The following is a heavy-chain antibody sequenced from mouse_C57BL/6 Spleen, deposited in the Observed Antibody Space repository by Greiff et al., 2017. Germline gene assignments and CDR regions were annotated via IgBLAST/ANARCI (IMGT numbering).Heavy chain of an antibody. CDR1: GYTFTSYW. CDR3: AREGTVVAVWYFDV. CDR2: IDPNSGGT. D-gene: IGHD1-1*01. J-gene: IGHJ1*03. V-gene: IGHV1-72*01. Sequence: QVQLQQPGAELVKPGASVKLSCKASGYTFTSYWMHWVKPRPGRGLESIGRIDPNSGGTKYNEKFKSKATLTVDKPSSTAYMHLSSLTYEDSAFYYCAREGTVVAVWYFDVWGTGTTVTVSS.